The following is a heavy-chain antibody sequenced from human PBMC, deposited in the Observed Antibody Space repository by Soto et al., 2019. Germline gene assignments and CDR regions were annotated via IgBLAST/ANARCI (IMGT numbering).Heavy chain of an antibody. CDR1: GFSFRNAW. Sequence: ELQLVECGGGLVKPGGSLRLSCAASGFSFRNAWMSWVRQAPGKGLEWVGHIKSQGDGGTRDYAAPVKGRFTISRDDSKNTLFLQMNSLKNEDTAVYFFTTDLQAYCDGTTCYAGNYYYDDMGVWAQGTTVTVSS. D-gene: IGHD2-2*01. CDR3: TTDLQAYCDGTTCYAGNYYYDDMGV. J-gene: IGHJ6*02. V-gene: IGHV3-15*01. CDR2: IKSQGDGGTR.